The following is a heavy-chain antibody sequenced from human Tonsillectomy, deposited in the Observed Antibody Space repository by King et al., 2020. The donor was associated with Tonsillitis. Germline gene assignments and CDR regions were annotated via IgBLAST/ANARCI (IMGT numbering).Heavy chain of an antibody. Sequence: VQLVESGGGLVKPGGSLRLSCAASGFTFSNAWMSWVRQAPGKGLEWVGRIKSKTDGGTTDYAAPVKGRFTISRDDSKNTLYLQMNSLKTEETAVYYCTTDVFWGSFLYTPWFAPSGQGTLVTVSS. D-gene: IGHD3-16*02. CDR1: GFTFSNAW. J-gene: IGHJ5*02. CDR3: TTDVFWGSFLYTPWFAP. CDR2: IKSKTDGGTT. V-gene: IGHV3-15*01.